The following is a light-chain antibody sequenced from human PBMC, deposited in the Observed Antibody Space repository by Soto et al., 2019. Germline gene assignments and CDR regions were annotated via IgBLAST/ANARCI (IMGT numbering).Light chain of an antibody. CDR3: SSNVVGTNLKI. J-gene: IGLJ2*01. CDR1: NSDVGGSNY. CDR2: EVI. V-gene: IGLV2-8*01. Sequence: QSVLTQPPSASGSPGQSVTISCTGTNSDVGGSNYVSWYQQHPGKAPKLMIYEVIKRPSGVPDRFSGSRSGNTASLTVSGLQAEDEADYYCSSNVVGTNLKIFGGGPKLTVL.